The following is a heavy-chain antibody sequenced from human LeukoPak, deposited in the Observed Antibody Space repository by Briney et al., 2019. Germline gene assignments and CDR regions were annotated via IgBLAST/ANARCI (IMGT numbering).Heavy chain of an antibody. CDR2: ISSSGSTI. Sequence: GGSLRLSCAASGFTFSDYYMSWIRQAPGKGLEWVSYISSSGSTIYYADSVKGRFTISRDNSKNTLYLQMNSLRAEDTAVYYCARGIVAIPKVLDYWGQGTLVTVSS. CDR3: ARGIVAIPKVLDY. CDR1: GFTFSDYY. D-gene: IGHD5-12*01. J-gene: IGHJ4*02. V-gene: IGHV3-11*04.